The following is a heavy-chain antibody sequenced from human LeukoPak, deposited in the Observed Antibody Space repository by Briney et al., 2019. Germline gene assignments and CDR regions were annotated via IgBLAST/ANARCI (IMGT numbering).Heavy chain of an antibody. J-gene: IGHJ4*02. V-gene: IGHV1-2*02. D-gene: IGHD3-22*01. CDR2: INPNSGGT. CDR1: GYTFIGYY. Sequence: ASVKVSCKASGYTFIGYYMHWVRQAPGEGLEWMGWINPNSGGTNYAQKFQGRVTMTRGTSISTAYMELSRLRSDDTAVYYCARVPLGVYYYDSSGYYYFDYWGQGTLVTVSS. CDR3: ARVPLGVYYYDSSGYYYFDY.